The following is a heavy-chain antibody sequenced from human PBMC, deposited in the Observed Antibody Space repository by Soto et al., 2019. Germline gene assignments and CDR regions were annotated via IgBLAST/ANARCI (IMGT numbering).Heavy chain of an antibody. Sequence: SETLSLTCTVSGGSISSYYWSWIRQPPGKGLEWIGYIYYSGSTNYSPSLKSRVTISVDTSKNQFSLKLSSVTAADTAVYYCAREGYYYDSSGYSAMLWDVWGQGTTVTVSS. V-gene: IGHV4-59*01. CDR1: GGSISSYY. CDR3: AREGYYYDSSGYSAMLWDV. J-gene: IGHJ6*02. CDR2: IYYSGST. D-gene: IGHD3-22*01.